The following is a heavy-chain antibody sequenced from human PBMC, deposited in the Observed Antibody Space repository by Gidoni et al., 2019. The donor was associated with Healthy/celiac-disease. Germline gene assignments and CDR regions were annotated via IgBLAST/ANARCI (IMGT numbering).Heavy chain of an antibody. Sequence: QVQLQQWGAGLLKPSETLSLTSAVYGGSFSGYYWSWIRQPPGKGLEWIGEINHSGSTHYNPSLKSRVTISVDTSKNQFSLKLSSVTAADTAVYYCAREGNSIGLNWFDPWGQGTLVTVSS. D-gene: IGHD2-21*01. J-gene: IGHJ5*02. CDR1: GGSFSGYY. CDR2: INHSGST. CDR3: AREGNSIGLNWFDP. V-gene: IGHV4-34*01.